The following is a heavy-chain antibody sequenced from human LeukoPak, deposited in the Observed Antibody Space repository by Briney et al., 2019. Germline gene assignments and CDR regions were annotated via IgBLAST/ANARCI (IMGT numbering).Heavy chain of an antibody. J-gene: IGHJ4*02. V-gene: IGHV3-30-3*01. D-gene: IGHD6-13*01. CDR1: GFTFSSYA. Sequence: PGGSLGLSCAASGFTFSSYAMHWVRQAPGKGLEWVAVISYDGSNKYYADSVKGRFTISRDNSKNTLYLQMNSLRAEDRAVYCCARAPKSSSSWEVFDYWGQGTLVTVSS. CDR3: ARAPKSSSSWEVFDY. CDR2: ISYDGSNK.